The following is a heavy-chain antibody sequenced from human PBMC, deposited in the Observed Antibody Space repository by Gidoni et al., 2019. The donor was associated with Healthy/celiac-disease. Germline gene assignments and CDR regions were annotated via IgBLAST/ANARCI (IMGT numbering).Heavy chain of an antibody. D-gene: IGHD3-16*02. CDR1: GFTFDDYA. Sequence: EVQLVESGGGLVQPGRSLRLSCAASGFTFDDYAMNWVRQAPGKGLEWVSGISWNSGSIGYADSVKGRFTISRDNAKNSLYLQMNSLRAEDTALYYCAKDISVWGSYRDPSYFDYWGQGTLVTVSS. V-gene: IGHV3-9*01. CDR2: ISWNSGSI. J-gene: IGHJ4*02. CDR3: AKDISVWGSYRDPSYFDY.